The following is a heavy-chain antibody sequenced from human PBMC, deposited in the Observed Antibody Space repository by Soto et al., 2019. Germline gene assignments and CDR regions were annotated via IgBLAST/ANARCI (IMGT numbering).Heavy chain of an antibody. Sequence: VGSLRLSCAASGFTFSSYSMNWVRQAPGKGLEWVSYISSSSSTIYYADSVKGRFTISRDNAKNSLYLQMNSLRAEDTAVYYCARDHHENAFDIWGQGTMVTVSS. J-gene: IGHJ3*02. CDR2: ISSSSSTI. CDR1: GFTFSSYS. V-gene: IGHV3-48*01. CDR3: ARDHHENAFDI.